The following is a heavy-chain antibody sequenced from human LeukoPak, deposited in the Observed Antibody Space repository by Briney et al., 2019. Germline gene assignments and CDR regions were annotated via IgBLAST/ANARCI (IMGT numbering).Heavy chain of an antibody. CDR3: AKGTYYDFWSGYYYYYYYMDV. J-gene: IGHJ6*03. CDR1: GFTLDDYA. V-gene: IGHV3-43*02. Sequence: GGSLRLSCAASGFTLDDYAMHWVRQAPGKGLEWVSLISGDGGSTYYADSVKGRFTISRDNSKNSLYLQMNSLRTEDTALYYCAKGTYYDFWSGYYYYYYYMDVWGKGTTVTVSS. D-gene: IGHD3-3*01. CDR2: ISGDGGST.